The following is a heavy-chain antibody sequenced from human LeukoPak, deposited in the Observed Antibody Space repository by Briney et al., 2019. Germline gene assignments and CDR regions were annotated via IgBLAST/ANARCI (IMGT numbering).Heavy chain of an antibody. V-gene: IGHV4-4*09. D-gene: IGHD3-10*01. J-gene: IGHJ6*04. Sequence: SETLSLTCTVPGGSISSYYWSWIRQPPGKGLEWIGYIYTSGSTNYNPSLKSRVTISVDTSKNQFSLKLSSVTAADTAVYYCARQVKWFGELAEMDVWGKGTTVTVSS. CDR1: GGSISSYY. CDR2: IYTSGST. CDR3: ARQVKWFGELAEMDV.